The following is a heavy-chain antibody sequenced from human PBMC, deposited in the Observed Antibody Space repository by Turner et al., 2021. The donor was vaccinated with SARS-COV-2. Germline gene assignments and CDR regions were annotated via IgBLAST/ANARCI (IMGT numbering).Heavy chain of an antibody. Sequence: QVQLVESGGGVVQPGMSLRLSCAASGFTFSSYGMHWVRQAPGKGLEWVAVIWYDGSNKYYTDSVKGRFTISRDNSKNTLYLQMNSLRAEDTAVYYCARDQLGVEATWFDPWGQGTLVTVSS. V-gene: IGHV3-33*01. CDR1: GFTFSSYG. D-gene: IGHD2-8*01. CDR3: ARDQLGVEATWFDP. CDR2: IWYDGSNK. J-gene: IGHJ5*02.